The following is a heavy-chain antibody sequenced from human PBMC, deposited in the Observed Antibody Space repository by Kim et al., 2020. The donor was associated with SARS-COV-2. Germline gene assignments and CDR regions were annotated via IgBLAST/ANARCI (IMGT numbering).Heavy chain of an antibody. V-gene: IGHV4-34*01. Sequence: SETLSLTCAVYGGSFSGYYWSWIRQPPGKGLEWIGEINHSGSTNYNPSLKSRVTISVDTSKNQFSLKLSSVTAADTAVYYCARGPYDFWSGYSPHPEAF. J-gene: IGHJ3*01. D-gene: IGHD3-3*01. CDR1: GGSFSGYY. CDR2: INHSGST. CDR3: ARGPYDFWSGYSPHPEAF.